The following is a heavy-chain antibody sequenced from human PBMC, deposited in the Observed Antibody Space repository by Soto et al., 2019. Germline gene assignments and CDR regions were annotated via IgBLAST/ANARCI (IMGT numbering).Heavy chain of an antibody. V-gene: IGHV1-69*12. CDR2: ILPIFGTA. Sequence: QVQLVQSGAEVKKPGSSVKVSCKASGGTFSSYAISWVRQAPGQGLEWMGGILPIFGTANYAQKFQGRVTITADESTSTAYMELSSLRSEDTAVYYCARAADGYNYPDPHHWYFALWGRGTLVTVSS. CDR3: ARAADGYNYPDPHHWYFAL. J-gene: IGHJ2*01. D-gene: IGHD5-12*01. CDR1: GGTFSSYA.